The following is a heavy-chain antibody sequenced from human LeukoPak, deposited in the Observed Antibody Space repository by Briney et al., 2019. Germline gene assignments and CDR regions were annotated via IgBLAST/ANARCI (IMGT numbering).Heavy chain of an antibody. V-gene: IGHV3-64*04. J-gene: IGHJ4*02. CDR2: ISSNGGST. CDR3: AKPEYSSSSPFDY. CDR1: GFTFSSYA. Sequence: GGSLRLSCSASGFTFSSYAMHWVRQAPGKGLEYVSAISSNGGSTYYADSVKGRFTISRDNSKNTLYLQMNSLRAEDTAVYYCAKPEYSSSSPFDYWGQGTLVTVSS. D-gene: IGHD6-6*01.